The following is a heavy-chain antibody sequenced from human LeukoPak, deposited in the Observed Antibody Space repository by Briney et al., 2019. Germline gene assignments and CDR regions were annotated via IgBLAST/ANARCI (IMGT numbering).Heavy chain of an antibody. V-gene: IGHV3-48*01. J-gene: IGHJ4*02. D-gene: IGHD4-17*01. CDR1: GFIFNTYS. CDR2: ISSSGGTM. Sequence: GGSLRLSCAASGFIFNTYSMNWVRQAPGKGLEWVSYISSSGGTMYYADSVKGRFTISRDNANNSLYLQLNSLTVDDTAVYYCARDLDYGLDYWGQGTLVTVSS. CDR3: ARDLDYGLDY.